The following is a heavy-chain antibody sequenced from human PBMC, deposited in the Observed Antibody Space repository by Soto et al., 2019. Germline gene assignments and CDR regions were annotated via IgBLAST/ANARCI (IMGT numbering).Heavy chain of an antibody. V-gene: IGHV3-33*01. D-gene: IGHD6-6*01. Sequence: QVQLVESGGGVVQPGRSLRLSCAASGFTFSSYGMHWVRQAPGKGLEWVAVIWYDGSNKYYADCVKGRFTISRDNSENTLYTQMNSLRAEDTAVYYCAREYSSSSRDPYYFEYLGQGTQVTVSS. CDR3: AREYSSSSRDPYYFEY. CDR1: GFTFSSYG. CDR2: IWYDGSNK. J-gene: IGHJ4*02.